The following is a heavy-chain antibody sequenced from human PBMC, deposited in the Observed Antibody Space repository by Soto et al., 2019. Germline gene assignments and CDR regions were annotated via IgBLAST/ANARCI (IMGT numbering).Heavy chain of an antibody. CDR1: GGSISSSSYY. D-gene: IGHD2-15*01. Sequence: SETLSLTCTVSGGSISSSSYYWGWIRQPPGKGLEWIGSIYYSGSTYYNPSLKSRATISVDTSKNQFSLKLSSVTAADTAVYYCARGYCSGGSCYRYSGQGYQVTVSS. J-gene: IGHJ4*02. CDR3: ARGYCSGGSCYRY. V-gene: IGHV4-39*01. CDR2: IYYSGST.